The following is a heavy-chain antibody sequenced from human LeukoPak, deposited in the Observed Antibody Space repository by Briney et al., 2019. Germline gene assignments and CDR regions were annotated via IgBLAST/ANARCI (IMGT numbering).Heavy chain of an antibody. CDR3: ARGRGWYFDL. CDR1: GFSFSSYA. Sequence: GGSLRLSCAASGFSFSSYAMSWVRQAPGKGLEWVSGISYSGGSTYYADSVKGRFTISRDNAKNTLYLQMNSLRAEDTAVYYCARGRGWYFDLWGRGTLVTVSS. V-gene: IGHV3-23*01. CDR2: ISYSGGST. J-gene: IGHJ2*01.